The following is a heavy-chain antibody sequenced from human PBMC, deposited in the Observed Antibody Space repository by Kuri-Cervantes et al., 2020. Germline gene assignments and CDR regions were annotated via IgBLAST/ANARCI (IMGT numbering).Heavy chain of an antibody. D-gene: IGHD4-23*01. J-gene: IGHJ4*02. CDR3: ARTRTYYGGSSVVDH. Sequence: SGPTLVKPTQTLTLTCTFSGFSLSTSGVGLSWIRQPPGKALEWLAHIFSNDEKSYSTSLKSRLTISKDTPKSQVVLTMTNMDPVDTATYYCARTRTYYGGSSVVDHWGQGTLVTVSS. V-gene: IGHV2-26*01. CDR1: GFSLSTSGVG. CDR2: IFSNDEK.